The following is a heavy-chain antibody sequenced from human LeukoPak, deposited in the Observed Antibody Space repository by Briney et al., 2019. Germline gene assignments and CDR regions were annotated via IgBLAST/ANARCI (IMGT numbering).Heavy chain of an antibody. CDR3: ARVNYYDSSGYYIDY. CDR1: GGTFSSYA. V-gene: IGHV1-69*04. Sequence: SVKVSCKASGGTFSSYAISWVRQAPGQGLEWMGRIIPILGIANYAQKFQGRVTITADKSTSTAYMELSSLRSDDTAVYYCARVNYYDSSGYYIDYWGQGTLVTVSS. D-gene: IGHD3-22*01. CDR2: IIPILGIA. J-gene: IGHJ4*02.